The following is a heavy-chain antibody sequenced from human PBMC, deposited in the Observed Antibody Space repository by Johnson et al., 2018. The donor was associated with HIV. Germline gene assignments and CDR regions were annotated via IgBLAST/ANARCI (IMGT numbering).Heavy chain of an antibody. V-gene: IGHV3-30-3*01. J-gene: IGHJ3*02. CDR2: ISYDGSNK. D-gene: IGHD5-18*01. CDR1: GFTFSSYA. CDR3: ARDWDTDMAGDAFDI. Sequence: QVQLVESGGGLVQPGGSLRLSCAASGFTFSSYAMHWVRQAPGKGLEWVAVISYDGSNKYYADSVKGRFTISRDNSKNTLYLQMNSLRAEDTAVYYCARDWDTDMAGDAFDIWGQGTMVTVSS.